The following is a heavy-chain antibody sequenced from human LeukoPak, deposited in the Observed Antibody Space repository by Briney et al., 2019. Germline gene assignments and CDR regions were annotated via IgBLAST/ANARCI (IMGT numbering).Heavy chain of an antibody. CDR2: ISYDGSNK. J-gene: IGHJ5*02. D-gene: IGHD3-3*01. CDR3: EKDPKAGVQSITIFGGFDP. Sequence: GGSLRLSCAASGFTFSSYGMHWVRQAPGKGLEWVAVISYDGSNKYYADSVKGRFTISRDNSKNTLYLQMNSLRAEDTAVYDCEKDPKAGVQSITIFGGFDPWGQGTLVTVSS. CDR1: GFTFSSYG. V-gene: IGHV3-30*18.